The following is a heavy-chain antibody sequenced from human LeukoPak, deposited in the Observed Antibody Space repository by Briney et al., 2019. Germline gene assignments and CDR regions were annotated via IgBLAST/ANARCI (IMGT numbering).Heavy chain of an antibody. CDR3: ARLPDVSGWPFDY. V-gene: IGHV4-59*01. D-gene: IGHD6-19*01. J-gene: IGHJ4*02. CDR2: IRYSGRT. CDR1: DDSISRDF. Sequence: RTSETLSLTCTASDDSISRDFWTWIRQPPGKGREWIGYIRYSGRTEYNPSLKSRVTISIQTSKNQFSLKLTSVTAADTAIYYCARLPDVSGWPFDYWGQGILVTVSS.